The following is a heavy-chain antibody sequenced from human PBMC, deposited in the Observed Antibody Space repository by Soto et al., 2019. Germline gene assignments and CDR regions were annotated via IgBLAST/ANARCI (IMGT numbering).Heavy chain of an antibody. CDR1: GFTFSSYE. CDR2: ISSSGSTI. CDR3: AREGYYYDSSGYSLGDHDAFDI. V-gene: IGHV3-48*03. J-gene: IGHJ3*02. D-gene: IGHD3-22*01. Sequence: PVGSLRLSCAASGFTFSSYEMNWVRQAPGKGLEWVSYISSSGSTIYYADSVKGRFTISRDNAKNSLYLQMNSLRAEDTAVYYCAREGYYYDSSGYSLGDHDAFDIWGQGTMVT.